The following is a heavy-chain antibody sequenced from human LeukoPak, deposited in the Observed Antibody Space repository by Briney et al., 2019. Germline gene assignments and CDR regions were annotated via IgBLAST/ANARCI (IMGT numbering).Heavy chain of an antibody. Sequence: GGSLRLSCAASGFTFSTYWMHWVRQAPGKGLVWVSRISSDGSTTSYADSMKGRFTISRDNAKNMLYLQMNSLRAEDTAVYYCARRMRGFGELFDYWGQGTLVTVSS. CDR1: GFTFSTYW. CDR3: ARRMRGFGELFDY. J-gene: IGHJ4*02. V-gene: IGHV3-74*01. CDR2: ISSDGSTT. D-gene: IGHD3-10*01.